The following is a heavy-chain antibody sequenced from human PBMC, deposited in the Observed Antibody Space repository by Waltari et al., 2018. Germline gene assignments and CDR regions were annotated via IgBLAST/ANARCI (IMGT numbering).Heavy chain of an antibody. D-gene: IGHD3-10*01. CDR3: ARDRGYASGRGIDY. J-gene: IGHJ4*02. CDR2: IYRSGSS. CDR1: GYSISRGSY. V-gene: IGHV4-38-2*02. Sequence: QVQLQESGLGLVKPSETLSLTCTVSGYSISRGSYWGWIRQPPGKGLEWIGSIYRSGSSYYNPSLKSPVTISVDTSKNQFSLKLSSVTAADTAVYYCARDRGYASGRGIDYWGQGTLVTVSS.